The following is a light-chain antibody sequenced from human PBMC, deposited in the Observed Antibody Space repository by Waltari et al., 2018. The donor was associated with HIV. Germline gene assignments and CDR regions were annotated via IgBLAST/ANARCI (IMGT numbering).Light chain of an antibody. Sequence: DIQMTQSPSSLSASVGDRVTITCQASQDISNHLNWYQQKPGKASKFLIYDVSNLEIGVPSRFSGSGSGTDFTFTISSLQPEDIATYYCHQYDNLPPTFGPGTKVDIK. V-gene: IGKV1-33*01. CDR3: HQYDNLPPT. CDR2: DVS. J-gene: IGKJ3*01. CDR1: QDISNH.